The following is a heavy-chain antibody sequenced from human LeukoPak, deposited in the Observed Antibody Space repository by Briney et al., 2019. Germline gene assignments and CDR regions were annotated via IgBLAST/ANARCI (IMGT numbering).Heavy chain of an antibody. V-gene: IGHV3-30*18. CDR2: ISYDGSNK. J-gene: IGHJ4*02. CDR1: GFTFSSYG. CDR3: AKGIIDFDY. Sequence: GGSLRLSCAASGFTFSSYGMHWVRQAPGKGLEWVAVISYDGSNKYYADSVKGRFTISRDNSKNTLYLQMNSLRAEDTAVYYCAKGIIDFDYWGQGTLVTVSS.